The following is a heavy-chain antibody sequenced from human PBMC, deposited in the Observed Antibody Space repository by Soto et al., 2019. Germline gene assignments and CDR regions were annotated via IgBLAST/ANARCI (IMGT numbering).Heavy chain of an antibody. CDR3: AGDYMVRGVMRWFAP. CDR1: GGSISSSNW. V-gene: IGHV4-4*02. J-gene: IGHJ5*02. Sequence: QVQLQESGPGLVKPSGTLSLTCAVSGGSISSSNWWSWVRQPPGKGLEWIGEIYHSGSTNYNPSRKSRVTISVDKSKNQFSLKLSSVSAADTAVYYCAGDYMVRGVMRWFAPWGQGTLVTVSS. CDR2: IYHSGST. D-gene: IGHD3-10*01.